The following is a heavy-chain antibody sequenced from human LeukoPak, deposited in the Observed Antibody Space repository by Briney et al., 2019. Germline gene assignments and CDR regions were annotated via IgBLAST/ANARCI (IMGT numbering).Heavy chain of an antibody. CDR1: GFSLTTREVG. CDR3: ARFLHSGTYRFDY. CDR2: VSWNDFK. Sequence: SGPPLVEPTQTLTLTCAVSGFSLTTREVGVGWIRQPPRKALEWLALVSWNDFKSFSPSLKSRLTITKDTSKDQVVLTMTNMDPVGTATYYCARFLHSGTYRFDYWGQGTLVTVSS. D-gene: IGHD1-26*01. V-gene: IGHV2-5*01. J-gene: IGHJ4*02.